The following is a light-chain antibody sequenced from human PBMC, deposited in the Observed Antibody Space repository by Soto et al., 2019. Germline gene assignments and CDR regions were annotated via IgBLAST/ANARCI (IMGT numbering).Light chain of an antibody. CDR2: EVN. CDR1: RSDVGGYNY. V-gene: IGLV2-14*01. J-gene: IGLJ1*01. Sequence: QSALTQPASVSGSPGQSITISCTGTRSDVGGYNYVSWYQQHPGKAPKLMIYEVNTRPSGVPDRFSGSKSGSTASLTISGLQAEYEADYYCSLYISGSTYVFGTGTKLTVL. CDR3: SLYISGSTYV.